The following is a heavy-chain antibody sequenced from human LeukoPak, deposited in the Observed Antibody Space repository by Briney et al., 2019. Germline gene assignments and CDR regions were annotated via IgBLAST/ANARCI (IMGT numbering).Heavy chain of an antibody. CDR3: AKLAGVKGYCSSTSCSYFDY. CDR2: IRGSGGST. CDR1: GFTFSSYA. V-gene: IGHV3-23*01. Sequence: PGGSLRLSCAASGFTFSSYAMSWVRQAPGKGLEWVSAIRGSGGSTYYADSVKGRFTISRDNSKNTLYLQMNSLRAEDTAVYYCAKLAGVKGYCSSTSCSYFDYWGQGTLVTVSS. D-gene: IGHD2-2*01. J-gene: IGHJ4*02.